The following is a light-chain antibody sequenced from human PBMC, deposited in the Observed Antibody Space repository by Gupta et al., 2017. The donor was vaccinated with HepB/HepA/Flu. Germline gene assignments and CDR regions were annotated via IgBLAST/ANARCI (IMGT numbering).Light chain of an antibody. Sequence: QSALTQPASVSGSPGQSITISCTGTSSDVGGYNYVSWYQQHPGKAPKLMIYDVSNRPSGVSNRFSGSKSGNTASLTISGLQAEDEADYYCSSYTSSSIPWVFGTGTKVTVL. CDR3: SSYTSSSIPWV. V-gene: IGLV2-14*01. J-gene: IGLJ1*01. CDR1: SSDVGGYNY. CDR2: DVS.